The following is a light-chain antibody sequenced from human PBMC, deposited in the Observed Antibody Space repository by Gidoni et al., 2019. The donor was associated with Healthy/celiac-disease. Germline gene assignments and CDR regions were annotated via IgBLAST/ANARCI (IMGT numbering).Light chain of an antibody. CDR3: QVWDSSSDLEV. CDR2: ADS. J-gene: IGLJ2*01. CDR1: NIGSKS. V-gene: IGLV3-21*02. Sequence: SFVLTQPPSVSVAPGQTARITCGGNNIGSKSVHWYQQKPGPAPVLVVYADSDRPSGIPERFSGSNSGNTATLTISRVEAGDEADYYCQVWDSSSDLEVFGGGTKLTVL.